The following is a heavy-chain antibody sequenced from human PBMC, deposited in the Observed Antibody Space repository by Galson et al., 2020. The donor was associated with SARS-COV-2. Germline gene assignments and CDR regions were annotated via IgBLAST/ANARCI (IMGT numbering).Heavy chain of an antibody. CDR1: GFSLPTRAVG. Sequence: SGPTLVNPTQTLTLTCTFSGFSLPTRAVGVGWIRQPPGLALEWLAVIYSDDDRRYSPLRKNRRSITKHTSKNQVVLTVTNMDPVDTGTDFCAHRRGGYSWDDGYYDYWGQGTRVTVSS. D-gene: IGHD1-1*01. CDR3: AHRRGGYSWDDGYYDY. J-gene: IGHJ4*02. CDR2: IYSDDDR. V-gene: IGHV2-5*02.